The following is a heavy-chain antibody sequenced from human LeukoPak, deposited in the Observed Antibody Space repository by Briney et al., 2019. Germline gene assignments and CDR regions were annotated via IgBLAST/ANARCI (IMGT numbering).Heavy chain of an antibody. CDR3: ARANSGYHFHY. J-gene: IGHJ4*02. CDR1: GYTFTGYY. Sequence: ASVKVSCKASGYTFTGYYMHWVRQAPGQGLEWMGWINLNSGGTNYAQKFQGRVTMTRDTSISTAYMELSRLRSDDTAVYYCARANSGYHFHYWGQGTLVTVSS. V-gene: IGHV1-2*02. D-gene: IGHD3-22*01. CDR2: INLNSGGT.